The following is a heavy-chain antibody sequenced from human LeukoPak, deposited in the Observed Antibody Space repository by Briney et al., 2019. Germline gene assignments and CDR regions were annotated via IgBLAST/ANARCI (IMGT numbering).Heavy chain of an antibody. CDR1: GFTFSSYG. Sequence: GGSLRLSCAASGFTFSSYGMHWVRQAPGKGLEWVAFIRYDGSNKYYADSVKGRFTISRDNSKNTLYLQMNSLRAEDTAVCYCAKDRDDYVGRYFDYWGQGTLVTVSS. CDR3: AKDRDDYVGRYFDY. CDR2: IRYDGSNK. J-gene: IGHJ4*02. V-gene: IGHV3-30*02. D-gene: IGHD3-16*01.